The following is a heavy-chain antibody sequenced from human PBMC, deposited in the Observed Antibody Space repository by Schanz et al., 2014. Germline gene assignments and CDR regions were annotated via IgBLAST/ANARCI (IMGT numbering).Heavy chain of an antibody. J-gene: IGHJ4*02. CDR3: ARDPNSVNELDY. CDR2: ISYDGTNK. Sequence: QVQLVESGGGVVQPGRSLRLSCAASGFTFSSYTMHWVRQAPGTGLEWVAVISYDGTNKYYADSVKGRFTISRDNSKNTLYLQMNSLRAEDTAVYYCARDPNSVNELDYWGQGTLVTVSS. V-gene: IGHV3-30*04. D-gene: IGHD5-12*01. CDR1: GFTFSSYT.